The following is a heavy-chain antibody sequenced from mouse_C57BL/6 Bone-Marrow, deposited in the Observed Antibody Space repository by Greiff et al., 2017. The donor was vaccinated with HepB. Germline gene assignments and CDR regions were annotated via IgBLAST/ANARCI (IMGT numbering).Heavy chain of an antibody. J-gene: IGHJ1*03. Sequence: EVMLVESGGGLVKPGGSLKLSCAASGFTFSSYAMSWVRQTPEKRLEWVATISDGGSYTYYPDNVKGRFTISRDNAKNNLYLQMSHLKSEDTAMYYCARAPFYYGSRDWYFDVWGTGTTVTVSS. CDR2: ISDGGSYT. CDR3: ARAPFYYGSRDWYFDV. CDR1: GFTFSSYA. D-gene: IGHD1-1*01. V-gene: IGHV5-4*03.